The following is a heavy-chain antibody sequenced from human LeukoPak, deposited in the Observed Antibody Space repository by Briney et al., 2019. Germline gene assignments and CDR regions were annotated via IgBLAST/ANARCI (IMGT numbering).Heavy chain of an antibody. J-gene: IGHJ5*02. D-gene: IGHD3-10*01. CDR2: ISGSGGST. CDR3: AKDGIDSGDPNGFDP. Sequence: PGGSLRLSCAASGFTFNSYAMSWVRQAAGKGLEWVSSISGSGGSTYYADSVKGWFTISRDSSKNMLYLQMNILRAEDTAIYYCAKDGIDSGDPNGFDPWGQGTLVTVSS. V-gene: IGHV3-23*01. CDR1: GFTFNSYA.